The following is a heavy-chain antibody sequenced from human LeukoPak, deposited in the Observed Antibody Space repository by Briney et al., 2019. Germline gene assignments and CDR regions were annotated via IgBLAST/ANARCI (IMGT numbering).Heavy chain of an antibody. CDR3: AKDGYDILTGQFDY. CDR2: ISGSGGST. J-gene: IGHJ4*02. V-gene: IGHV3-23*01. D-gene: IGHD3-9*01. CDR1: GFTVSSNY. Sequence: GGSLRLSCAASGFTVSSNYMSWVRQAPGKGLEWVSAISGSGGSTYYADSVKGRFTISRDNSKNTLYLQMNSLRAEDTAVYYCAKDGYDILTGQFDYWGQGTLVTVSS.